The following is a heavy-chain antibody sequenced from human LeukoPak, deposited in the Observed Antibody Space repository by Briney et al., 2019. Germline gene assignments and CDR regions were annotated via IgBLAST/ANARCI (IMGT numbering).Heavy chain of an antibody. CDR3: ARGQGGSGYYY. Sequence: PSETLSLTCTISGVSINSYYWSWIRQPPGKGPEWIGYIYYTGSTNYNPALKSRVAISVDTSKNQFSLRLTSVTAADTAVYYCARGQGGSGYYYWGQGTLVTVSS. D-gene: IGHD3-22*01. CDR2: IYYTGST. J-gene: IGHJ4*02. CDR1: GVSINSYY. V-gene: IGHV4-59*01.